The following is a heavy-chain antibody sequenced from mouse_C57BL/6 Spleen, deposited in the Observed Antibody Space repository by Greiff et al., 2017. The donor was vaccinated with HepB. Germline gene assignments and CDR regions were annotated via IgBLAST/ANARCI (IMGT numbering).Heavy chain of an antibody. CDR3: ARAYFDV. CDR2: ISSGSSTI. V-gene: IGHV5-17*01. CDR1: GFTFSDYG. J-gene: IGHJ1*03. Sequence: EVMLVESGGGLVKPGGSLKLSCAASGFTFSDYGMHWVRQAPEKGLEWVAYISSGSSTIYYADTVKGRFTISRDNAKNTLFRQMTSLRSEDTAMYYCARAYFDVWGTGTTVTVSS.